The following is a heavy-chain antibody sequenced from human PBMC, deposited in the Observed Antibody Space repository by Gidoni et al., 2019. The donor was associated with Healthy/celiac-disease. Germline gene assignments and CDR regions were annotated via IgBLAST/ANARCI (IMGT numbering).Heavy chain of an antibody. Sequence: QVQLVQSGAEVKKPGSSVKVSCKASGVTFSSYAISWVRQAPGQGLEWMGGIIPIFGTANYAQKFQGRVTITADKSTSTAYMELSSLRSEDTAVYYCARDLEGRCSSTSCYTGTWDGMDVWGQGTTVTVSS. CDR3: ARDLEGRCSSTSCYTGTWDGMDV. CDR1: GVTFSSYA. CDR2: IIPIFGTA. D-gene: IGHD2-2*02. J-gene: IGHJ6*02. V-gene: IGHV1-69*06.